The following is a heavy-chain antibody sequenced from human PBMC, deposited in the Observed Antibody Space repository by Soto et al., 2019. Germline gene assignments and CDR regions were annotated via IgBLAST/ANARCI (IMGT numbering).Heavy chain of an antibody. Sequence: SVKVSCKASGGTFSSYAISWVRQAPGQGLEWMGGIIPIFGTANYAQKFQGRVTITADESTSTAYMELSSLRSEDTAVYYCARVRDNTAMVCLDYWGQGTLVTVSS. CDR3: ARVRDNTAMVCLDY. CDR2: IIPIFGTA. V-gene: IGHV1-69*13. CDR1: GGTFSSYA. J-gene: IGHJ4*02. D-gene: IGHD5-18*01.